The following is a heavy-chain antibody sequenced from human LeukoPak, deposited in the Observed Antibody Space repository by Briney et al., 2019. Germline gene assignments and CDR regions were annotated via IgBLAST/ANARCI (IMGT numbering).Heavy chain of an antibody. Sequence: GASVKVSCKASGYTFTSYDINWVRQATGQGLEWMGWINPNSGGTNYAQKFQGRVTMTRDTSISTAYMELSRLRSDDTAVYYCARGTCSGGSCYSPGDGYWGQGTLVTVSS. CDR1: GYTFTSYD. D-gene: IGHD2-15*01. CDR3: ARGTCSGGSCYSPGDGY. CDR2: INPNSGGT. V-gene: IGHV1-2*02. J-gene: IGHJ4*02.